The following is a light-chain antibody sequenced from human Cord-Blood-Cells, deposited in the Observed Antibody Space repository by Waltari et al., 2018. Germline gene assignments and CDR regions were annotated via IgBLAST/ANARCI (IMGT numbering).Light chain of an antibody. CDR3: CSYAGSYTYV. J-gene: IGLJ1*01. Sequence: QSALTQPRSVSGSPGPSVTISCTGTSSDVGGSTYVSWSQTPPGKAPKLIIYDVSKRPSGVPDRFSGSKSGNTASLTISGLQAEDEADYYCCSYAGSYTYVFGTGTKVTVL. CDR2: DVS. V-gene: IGLV2-11*01. CDR1: SSDVGGSTY.